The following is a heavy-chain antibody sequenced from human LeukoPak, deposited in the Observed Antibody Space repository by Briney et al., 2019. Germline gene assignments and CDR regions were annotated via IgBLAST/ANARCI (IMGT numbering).Heavy chain of an antibody. CDR2: IYYSGRT. V-gene: IGHV4-39*01. CDR3: ARQLGYCSSTSCYADKVDY. D-gene: IGHD2-2*01. Sequence: SETLSLTCTVSGGSISSSSYYWGWIRQPPGKGLEWIGSIYYSGRTYYNPSLKSRVTISVDTSKNQFSLKLSSVTAADTAVYYCARQLGYCSSTSCYADKVDYWGQGTLVTVSP. CDR1: GGSISSSSYY. J-gene: IGHJ4*02.